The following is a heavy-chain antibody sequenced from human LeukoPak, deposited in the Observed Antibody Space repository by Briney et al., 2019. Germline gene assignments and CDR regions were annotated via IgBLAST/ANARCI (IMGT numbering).Heavy chain of an antibody. V-gene: IGHV3-53*01. D-gene: IGHD3-16*02. Sequence: GGSLRLSCAASGFTVSSNYMSWVRQGPGKGLEWVAVIYNDGGTHYTDSVKGRFTISRDTSRNTLFLQMGSLRVEDSAMYYCVKRLTLGDLSIKGAFALWGQGTMVTVAS. CDR2: IYNDGGT. CDR1: GFTVSSNY. CDR3: VKRLTLGDLSIKGAFAL. J-gene: IGHJ3*01.